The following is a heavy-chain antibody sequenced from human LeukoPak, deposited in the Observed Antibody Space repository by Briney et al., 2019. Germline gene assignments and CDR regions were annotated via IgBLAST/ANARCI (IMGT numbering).Heavy chain of an antibody. V-gene: IGHV1-2*02. CDR3: ATNILVRDIINWFDP. CDR2: INPNRGGT. CDR1: GYIFSDYY. D-gene: IGHD3-10*01. J-gene: IGHJ5*02. Sequence: ASVKVSCKASGYIFSDYYIHWVRQAPGQGLEWMGWINPNRGGTNYAQKFQGRVTMTWDTSISTAYMELNRLTSDDTAVYYCATNILVRDIINWFDPWGQGTLVTVSS.